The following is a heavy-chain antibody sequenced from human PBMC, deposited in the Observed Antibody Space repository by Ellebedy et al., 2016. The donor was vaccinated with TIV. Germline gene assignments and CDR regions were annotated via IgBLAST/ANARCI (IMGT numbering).Heavy chain of an antibody. J-gene: IGHJ3*01. CDR3: ARGRGYSFDVCDV. CDR2: INPSGGST. CDR1: GYTFSNYF. Sequence: AASVKVSCKASGYTFSNYFMHWVRQAPGQGLEWMGIINPSGGSTTYAQKLQGRVTMTRDTSANTVYMELSSLRSEDTAVYYCARGRGYSFDVCDVWGQGTMVTVSS. D-gene: IGHD5-18*01. V-gene: IGHV1-46*04.